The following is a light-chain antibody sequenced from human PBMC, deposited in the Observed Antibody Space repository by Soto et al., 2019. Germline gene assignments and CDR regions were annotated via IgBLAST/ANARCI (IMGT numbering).Light chain of an antibody. CDR3: QQSDSTSFT. V-gene: IGKV1-39*01. CDR1: QTVTTY. Sequence: DIQMTQSPSSLSASVGDRVTITCRASQTVTTYLNWYQQKPGEAPKLLIYSASTLHTGVPSRFSGSGSGTDFTLTSTGLQPEDFATYFCQQSDSTSFTCGPGTTVDIK. CDR2: SAS. J-gene: IGKJ3*01.